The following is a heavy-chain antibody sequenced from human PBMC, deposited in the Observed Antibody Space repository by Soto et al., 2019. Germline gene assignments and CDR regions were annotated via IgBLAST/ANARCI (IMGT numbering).Heavy chain of an antibody. Sequence: EVQLLESGGGWLQPGGSLRLACAASGFTFSNYPMSWFRQAPGKGLEWVSGIGDSGGGTYYADSVKGRFTISRDNSKNTLYLQMNSLRAEDTAVYFCASLTVQGGFWSGYYDDYWGQGTLVTVSS. CDR2: IGDSGGGT. CDR3: ASLTVQGGFWSGYYDDY. J-gene: IGHJ4*02. V-gene: IGHV3-23*01. D-gene: IGHD3-3*01. CDR1: GFTFSNYP.